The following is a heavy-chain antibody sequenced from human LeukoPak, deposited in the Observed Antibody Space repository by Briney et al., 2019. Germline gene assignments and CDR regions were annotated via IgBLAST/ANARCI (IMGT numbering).Heavy chain of an antibody. D-gene: IGHD6-19*01. CDR1: GYTLTELP. CDR2: FDPEDGET. V-gene: IGHV1-24*01. J-gene: IGHJ4*02. Sequence: ASVKVSCKVSGYTLTELPMHWVRQAPGKGLEWMGGFDPEDGETIYAQKFQGRVTMTEDTSTDTAYMELSSLRSEDTAVYYCATGEYSSGWYYFDYWGQGTLVTVSS. CDR3: ATGEYSSGWYYFDY.